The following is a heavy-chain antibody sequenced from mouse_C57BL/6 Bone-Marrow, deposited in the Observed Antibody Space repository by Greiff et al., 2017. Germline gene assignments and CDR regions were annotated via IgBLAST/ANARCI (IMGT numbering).Heavy chain of an antibody. CDR3: TRYGSSYDRFAY. J-gene: IGHJ3*01. Sequence: VQLQQSGAELVRPGASVKLSCTASGFNIKDDYMHWVKQRPEQGLEWIGWIDPENGDTEYASKFQGKATITADTSSNTAYLQLSSLTSEDTAVYYCTRYGSSYDRFAYWGQGTLVTVSA. V-gene: IGHV14-4*01. CDR2: IDPENGDT. CDR1: GFNIKDDY. D-gene: IGHD1-1*01.